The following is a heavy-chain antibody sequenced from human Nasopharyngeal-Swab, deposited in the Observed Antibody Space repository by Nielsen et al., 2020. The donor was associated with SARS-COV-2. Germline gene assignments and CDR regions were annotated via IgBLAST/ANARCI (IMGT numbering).Heavy chain of an antibody. Sequence: GESLKISCKDSGYSFTSYWIGWVRQMPGKGLEWMGIIYPGDSDTRYSPSFQGQVTISADKSISTAYLQWSSLKASDTAMYYCARRTVAYCGGDCYSVAFDIWGQGTMVTVSS. V-gene: IGHV5-51*01. CDR2: IYPGDSDT. CDR1: GYSFTSYW. J-gene: IGHJ3*02. CDR3: ARRTVAYCGGDCYSVAFDI. D-gene: IGHD2-21*01.